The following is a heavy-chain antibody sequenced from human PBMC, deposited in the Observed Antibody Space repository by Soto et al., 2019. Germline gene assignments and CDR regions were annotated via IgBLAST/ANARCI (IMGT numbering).Heavy chain of an antibody. D-gene: IGHD2-15*01. CDR2: IIPIFGTA. J-gene: IGHJ4*01. CDR3: ARVRNDGGNPKSMFFYYFDY. Sequence: SVKVSCKASGGTFSSYAISWVRQAPGQGLEWMGGIIPIFGTANYAQKFQGRVTITADESTSTAYMELSSLRSEDTAVYYCARVRNDGGNPKSMFFYYFDYWGQ. CDR1: GGTFSSYA. V-gene: IGHV1-69*13.